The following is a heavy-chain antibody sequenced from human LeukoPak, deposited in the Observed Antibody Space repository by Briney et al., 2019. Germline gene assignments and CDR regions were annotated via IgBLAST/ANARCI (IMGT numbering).Heavy chain of an antibody. CDR1: GYSFTSYW. CDR3: ARLSDSGGYFWSWIDP. J-gene: IGHJ5*02. D-gene: IGHD3-22*01. V-gene: IGHV5-51*01. CDR2: IYAGDSDT. Sequence: GESLKISCKGSGYSFTSYWIGWVRQMPGKGLEWMGIIYAGDSDTRYSPSFQGQVTITADKSITTAYLQWSSLKASDTAIYYCARLSDSGGYFWSWIDPWGQGTLVTVSS.